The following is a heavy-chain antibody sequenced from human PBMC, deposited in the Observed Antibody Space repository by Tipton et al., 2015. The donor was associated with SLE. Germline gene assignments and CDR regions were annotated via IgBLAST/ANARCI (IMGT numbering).Heavy chain of an antibody. Sequence: TLSLTCTVSGGSISSGSYYWSWIRQPAGKGLEWIGEINHSGSTNYNPSLKSRVTISVDTSKNQFSLKLTSVTAADTAVYYCARDSEQQLVLDYWGQGTLVTVSS. J-gene: IGHJ4*02. CDR2: INHSGST. V-gene: IGHV4-61*10. CDR1: GGSISSGSYY. D-gene: IGHD6-13*01. CDR3: ARDSEQQLVLDY.